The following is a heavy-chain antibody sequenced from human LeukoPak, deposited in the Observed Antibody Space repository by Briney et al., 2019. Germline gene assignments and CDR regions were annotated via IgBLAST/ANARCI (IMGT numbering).Heavy chain of an antibody. Sequence: ASVKVSCKASGHTSTTYAIHWVRQAPGQGLEWMGWINAGNGNIKYSQKFQGRVTITRDTSASTAYMELSSLRSEDTAVYYCARVIPYLDAFDIWGQGTMVTVSS. CDR1: GHTSTTYA. V-gene: IGHV1-3*01. CDR3: ARVIPYLDAFDI. CDR2: INAGNGNI. J-gene: IGHJ3*02.